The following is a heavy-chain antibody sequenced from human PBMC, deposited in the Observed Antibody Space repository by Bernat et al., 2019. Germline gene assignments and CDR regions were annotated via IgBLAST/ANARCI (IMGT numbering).Heavy chain of an antibody. Sequence: QLQLQESGPGLVKPSETLSLTCTVSGGSISSSSYYWGWIRQPPGKGLEWIGSIYYSGSTYYNPSLKSRVTISVDTSKNQFSLKLSSVTAADTAVYYCARDSWGPVRLDYWGQGTLVTVSS. J-gene: IGHJ4*02. D-gene: IGHD7-27*01. V-gene: IGHV4-39*07. CDR3: ARDSWGPVRLDY. CDR1: GGSISSSSYY. CDR2: IYYSGST.